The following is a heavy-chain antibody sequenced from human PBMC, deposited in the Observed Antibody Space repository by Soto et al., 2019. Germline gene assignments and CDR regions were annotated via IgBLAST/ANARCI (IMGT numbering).Heavy chain of an antibody. V-gene: IGHV1-8*01. Sequence: ASVKVSCKASGYTFTSYDINWVRQATGQGLEWMGWMNPNSGNTGYAQKFQGRVTMTRNTSISTAYMELSSLRSEDTAVYYCARGVFLMSYYDFWSGYYTGNYYYGMDVWGQGTTGTVSS. CDR3: ARGVFLMSYYDFWSGYYTGNYYYGMDV. CDR1: GYTFTSYD. D-gene: IGHD3-3*01. CDR2: MNPNSGNT. J-gene: IGHJ6*02.